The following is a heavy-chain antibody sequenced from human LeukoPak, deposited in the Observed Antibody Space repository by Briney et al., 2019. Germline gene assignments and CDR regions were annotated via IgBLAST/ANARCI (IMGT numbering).Heavy chain of an antibody. V-gene: IGHV3-11*04. Sequence: KTGGSLRLSCAASGFTFSDYYMSWVRQAPGKGLEWVSYISSSGSNIYYADSVKGRFTISRDNAKNSLYLQMNSLRAEDTAVYYCARQLAGNWFDPWGQGTLVTVSS. CDR2: ISSSGSNI. CDR3: ARQLAGNWFDP. J-gene: IGHJ5*02. CDR1: GFTFSDYY. D-gene: IGHD1-1*01.